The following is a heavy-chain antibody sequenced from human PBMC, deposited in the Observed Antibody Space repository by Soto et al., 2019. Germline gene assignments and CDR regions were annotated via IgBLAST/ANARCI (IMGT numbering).Heavy chain of an antibody. V-gene: IGHV3-23*01. CDR2: ISGSGDRT. Sequence: EVQLLESGGGLVQAGGSLRLSCAASGITISNYPMSWVRQAPGKGLDWVSGISGSGDRTYYADSAKGRFTISKDISKNSLSLQLDSLGVGDTAVYFCVKDDGGYPSTAPHWGQGTLVTVSS. CDR1: GITISNYP. CDR3: VKDDGGYPSTAPH. D-gene: IGHD3-22*01. J-gene: IGHJ4*02.